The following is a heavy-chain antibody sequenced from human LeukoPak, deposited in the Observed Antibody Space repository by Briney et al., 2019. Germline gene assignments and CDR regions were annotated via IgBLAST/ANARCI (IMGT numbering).Heavy chain of an antibody. CDR2: IYTSGST. CDR3: ARDYYTYFDY. Sequence: PSETLSLTCTVSGYSISSGYYWGWIRQPAGKGLEWIGRIYTSGSTNYNPSLKSRVTMSVDTSKNQFSLKLSSVTAADTALYYCARDYYTYFDYWGQGTLVTVSS. CDR1: GYSISSGYY. J-gene: IGHJ4*02. V-gene: IGHV4-4*07. D-gene: IGHD3-22*01.